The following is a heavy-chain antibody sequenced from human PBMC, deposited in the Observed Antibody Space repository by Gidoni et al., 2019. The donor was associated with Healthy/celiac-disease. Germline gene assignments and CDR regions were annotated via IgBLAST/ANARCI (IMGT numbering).Heavy chain of an antibody. D-gene: IGHD3-10*01. CDR2: IYYSGST. CDR3: FQGSGSYVEETYYYYMDV. J-gene: IGHJ6*03. CDR1: GGSISSSSYY. Sequence: QLQLQESGPGLVKPSETLSLTCTVSGGSISSSSYYWGWIRQPPGKGLEWIGSIYYSGSTYYNPSLKSRVTISVDTSKNQFSLKLSSVTAADTAVYYCFQGSGSYVEETYYYYMDVWGKGTTVTVSS. V-gene: IGHV4-39*01.